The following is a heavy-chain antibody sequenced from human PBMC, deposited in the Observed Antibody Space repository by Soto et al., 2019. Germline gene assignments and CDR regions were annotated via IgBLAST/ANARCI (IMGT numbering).Heavy chain of an antibody. D-gene: IGHD1-1*01. Sequence: LSLTCAASGFTFSSYAMSWVRQAPGKGLEWVSAISGSGGSTYYADSVKGRFTISRDNSKNTLYLQMNSLRAEDTAVYYCAKVVNWNYFDYWGQGTLVTVSS. V-gene: IGHV3-23*01. CDR2: ISGSGGST. CDR1: GFTFSSYA. CDR3: AKVVNWNYFDY. J-gene: IGHJ4*02.